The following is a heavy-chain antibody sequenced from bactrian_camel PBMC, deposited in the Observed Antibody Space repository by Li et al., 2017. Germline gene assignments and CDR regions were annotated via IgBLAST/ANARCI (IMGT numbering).Heavy chain of an antibody. CDR3: ATDPQASPAPPPPY. J-gene: IGHJ4*01. D-gene: IGHD7*01. CDR1: GFTFSSHD. V-gene: IGHV3S1*01. CDR2: VNSGSDST. Sequence: HVQLVESGGGLVQPGGSLRLSCAASGFTFSSHDMYWVRQAPGKGLEWVSMVNSGSDSTYVSDSVKGRFTISRDDAENTLYLQMDSLKSEDTALYYCATDPQASPAPPPPYWGQGTQVTVS.